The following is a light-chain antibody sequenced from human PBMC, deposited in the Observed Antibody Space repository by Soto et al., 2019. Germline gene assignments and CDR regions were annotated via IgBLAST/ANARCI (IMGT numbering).Light chain of an antibody. Sequence: DIQMTQSPSSLSASAGDRVTITCRASQSISSYLNWYQQKPGKAPKLLIYGTSSLQSGVPSRFSGSGSGTDFTLAINSLEPEDSAVYYCQQRSNWPSITFGQGTRLEIK. J-gene: IGKJ5*01. V-gene: IGKV1-39*01. CDR3: QQRSNWPSIT. CDR2: GTS. CDR1: QSISSY.